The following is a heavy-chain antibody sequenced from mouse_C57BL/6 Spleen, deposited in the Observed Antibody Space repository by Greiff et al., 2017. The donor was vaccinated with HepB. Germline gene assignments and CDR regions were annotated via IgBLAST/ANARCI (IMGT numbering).Heavy chain of an antibody. CDR2: IRSKSNNYAT. J-gene: IGHJ3*01. D-gene: IGHD4-1*01. CDR1: GFSFNTYA. Sequence: EVQLKESGGGLVQPKGSLKLSCAASGFSFNTYAMNWVRQAPGKGLEWVARIRSKSNNYATYYADSVKDRFTISRDDSESMLYLQMNNLKTEDTAMYYCVRGTGAFAYWGQGTLVTVSA. CDR3: VRGTGAFAY. V-gene: IGHV10-1*01.